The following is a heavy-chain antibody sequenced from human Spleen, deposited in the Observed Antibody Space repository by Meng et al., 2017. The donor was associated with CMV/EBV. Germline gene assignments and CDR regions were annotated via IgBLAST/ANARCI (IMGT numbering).Heavy chain of an antibody. CDR2: FYASGTS. V-gene: IGHV4-4*07. CDR3: ARDRGVDGMDV. D-gene: IGHD3-10*01. J-gene: IGHJ6*02. CDR1: GGSASSYY. Sequence: SETLSLTCTVSGGSASSYYWSWIRQPAGKGLEWIGRFYASGTSNYNPSLKSRVTMSVDTSKNQFSLKLTSVTAADTAVYRCARDRGVDGMDVWGQGTTVTVSS.